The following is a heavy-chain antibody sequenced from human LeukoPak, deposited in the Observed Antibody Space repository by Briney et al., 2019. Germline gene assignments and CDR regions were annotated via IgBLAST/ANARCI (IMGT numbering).Heavy chain of an antibody. V-gene: IGHV4-59*01. D-gene: IGHD3-10*01. CDR3: VRGPYGSSISNWFDP. J-gene: IGHJ5*02. CDR2: IYYNGDT. Sequence: PSGTLSLTCSVSGGSITGYSWSWIQQTPGKGLEWIGYIYYNGDTHYNPSLNSRLSMSVDTPNKQFSLNLRSVTAADTAVYYCVRGPYGSSISNWFDPWGQGLLVTVSS. CDR1: GGSITGYS.